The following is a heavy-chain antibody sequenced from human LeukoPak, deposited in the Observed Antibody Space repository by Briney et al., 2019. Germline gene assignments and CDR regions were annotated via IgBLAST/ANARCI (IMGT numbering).Heavy chain of an antibody. D-gene: IGHD6-6*01. CDR2: IYYSGST. CDR1: GGSISSSSYY. V-gene: IGHV4-39*07. Sequence: SETLSLTCTVSGGSISSSSYYWGWIRQPPGKGLEWIGNIYYSGSTYYNPSLKSRVTISVDTSKNQFSLNLSSVTAADTAVYYCARGYSSSSEVDWGQGTLVTVSS. J-gene: IGHJ4*02. CDR3: ARGYSSSSEVD.